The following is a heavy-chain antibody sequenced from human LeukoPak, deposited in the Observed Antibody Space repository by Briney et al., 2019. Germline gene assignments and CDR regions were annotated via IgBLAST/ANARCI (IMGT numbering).Heavy chain of an antibody. Sequence: GRSLRLSCAASGFTFSSFGMHWVRQAPGKGLEWVALIWDDRSSKNYADSVKGRFTISRDNYKDTLYLQTDSLRVDDTAVYYCVRDRDYSAGFPYYYMDVWGTGTTVTVSS. V-gene: IGHV3-33*01. D-gene: IGHD4-11*01. CDR1: GFTFSSFG. CDR3: VRDRDYSAGFPYYYMDV. CDR2: IWDDRSSK. J-gene: IGHJ6*03.